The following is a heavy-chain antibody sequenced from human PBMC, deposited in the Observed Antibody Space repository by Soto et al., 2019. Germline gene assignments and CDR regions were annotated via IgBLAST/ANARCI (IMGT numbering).Heavy chain of an antibody. D-gene: IGHD6-19*01. CDR2: VSGSGGST. CDR1: GFTFSSYA. CDR3: AKIPSKFFIAVAGEDY. Sequence: GGSLRLSCAASGFTFSSYAMSWVRQAPGKGLEWVSAVSGSGGSTYYADSVEGRFTISRDNSKNTLYLQMNSLRAEDTAVYYCAKIPSKFFIAVAGEDYWGQGTLVTVSS. J-gene: IGHJ4*02. V-gene: IGHV3-23*01.